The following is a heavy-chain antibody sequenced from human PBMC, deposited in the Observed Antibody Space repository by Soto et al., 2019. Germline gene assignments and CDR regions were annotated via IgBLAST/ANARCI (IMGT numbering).Heavy chain of an antibody. J-gene: IGHJ6*02. D-gene: IGHD5-12*01. CDR3: VKDEGYSGYDRIYYYYYYGMDV. CDR2: ISSNGGST. CDR1: GFTFSSYA. V-gene: IGHV3-64D*06. Sequence: EVQLVESGGGLVQPGGSLRLSCSASGFTFSSYAMHWVRQAPGKGLEYVSAISSNGGSTYYADSVKGRFTISRDNSKNTVYLQMSSLRAEDTAVYYCVKDEGYSGYDRIYYYYYYGMDVWGQGTTVTVSS.